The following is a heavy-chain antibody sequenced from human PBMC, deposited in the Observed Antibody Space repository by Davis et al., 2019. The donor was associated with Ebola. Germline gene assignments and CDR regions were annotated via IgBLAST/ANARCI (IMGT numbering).Heavy chain of an antibody. CDR1: GFTFSTYW. Sequence: GESLKISCAASGFTFSTYWMRWVRQAPGKGLEWVANIKKDGSEKYYEDSVKGRFTISRDNAKNSLYLQMNSLRAEDTAVYYCASRGFPKAFDIWGQGTMVTVSS. CDR2: IKKDGSEK. V-gene: IGHV3-7*03. CDR3: ASRGFPKAFDI. J-gene: IGHJ3*02.